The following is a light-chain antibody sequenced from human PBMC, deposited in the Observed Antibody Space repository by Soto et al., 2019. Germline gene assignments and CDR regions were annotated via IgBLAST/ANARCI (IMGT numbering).Light chain of an antibody. CDR2: GAS. V-gene: IGKV3D-15*01. Sequence: EIVMTQSPATLSVSPGERATLSCRASQSVSSSYLAWYQQKPGLAPRLLIYGASTRATGIPARFSGSGSGTEFTLTISSLQSEDFEVYYCQQYNNWPRTLGQGTKVDIK. CDR3: QQYNNWPRT. J-gene: IGKJ1*01. CDR1: QSVSSSY.